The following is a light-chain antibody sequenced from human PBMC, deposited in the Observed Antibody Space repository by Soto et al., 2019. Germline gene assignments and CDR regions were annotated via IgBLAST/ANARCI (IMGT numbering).Light chain of an antibody. CDR3: QQYGALPYT. Sequence: DIVLTQSPGTLSLSPGERATLSCRASQSVSSSYFAWYQQKPGQAPRLLIYAASRRASGIPDRFSGSGSGTDFTLTINRLEPEDFAVYYCQQYGALPYTFGQGTRVEIK. J-gene: IGKJ2*01. V-gene: IGKV3-20*01. CDR2: AAS. CDR1: QSVSSSY.